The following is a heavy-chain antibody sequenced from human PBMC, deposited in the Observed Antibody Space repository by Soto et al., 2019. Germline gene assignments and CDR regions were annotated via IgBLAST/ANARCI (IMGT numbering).Heavy chain of an antibody. D-gene: IGHD2-21*02. Sequence: VQLVESGGDLVQPGGSLRLSCAASGFTFSSYEMNWVRQAPGRGLEWISYISSSGDLIYYADSVRGRFTASRDSAKNSVYLQMNSLRAEDTAVYYCAREEINCGGDCFSLWGQGTLVTVSS. CDR1: GFTFSSYE. V-gene: IGHV3-48*03. CDR2: ISSSGDLI. J-gene: IGHJ4*02. CDR3: AREEINCGGDCFSL.